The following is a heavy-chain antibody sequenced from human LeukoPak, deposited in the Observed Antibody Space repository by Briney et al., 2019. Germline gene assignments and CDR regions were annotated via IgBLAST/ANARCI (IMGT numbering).Heavy chain of an antibody. D-gene: IGHD2-21*02. CDR1: GFTFSSYW. CDR3: AHLLFSPYCGGDCYAATSDY. J-gene: IGHJ4*02. CDR2: INSDGSST. V-gene: IGHV3-74*01. Sequence: PGGSLRLSCAASGFTFSSYWMHWVRQAPGKGLVWVSRINSDGSSTSYADSVKGRVTISRDNAKNTLYLQMNSLRAEDTAVYYCAHLLFSPYCGGDCYAATSDYWGQGTLVTVSS.